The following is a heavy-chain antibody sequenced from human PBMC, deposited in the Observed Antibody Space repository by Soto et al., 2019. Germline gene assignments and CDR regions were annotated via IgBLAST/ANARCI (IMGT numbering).Heavy chain of an antibody. V-gene: IGHV3-23*01. J-gene: IGHJ6*02. Sequence: EVQLLESGGGLVQPGGSLRLSCAASGFTFSSYAMSWVRQAPGKGLEWVSAISGSGGSTYYADSVKGRFTISRDNSKNTLYLQMNSLRAEDTDVYYCAKALGSGYFYYYGMDVWGQGTTVTVSS. CDR2: ISGSGGST. D-gene: IGHD6-19*01. CDR1: GFTFSSYA. CDR3: AKALGSGYFYYYGMDV.